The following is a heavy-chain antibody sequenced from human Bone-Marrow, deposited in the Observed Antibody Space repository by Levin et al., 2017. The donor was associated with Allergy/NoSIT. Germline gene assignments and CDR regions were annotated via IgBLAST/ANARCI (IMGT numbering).Heavy chain of an antibody. J-gene: IGHJ3*02. Sequence: SETLSLTCTVSGGSIISGGYYWSWIRQYPGKGLEWIGYISYSGNTFYNASLKSRLTISVDTSKTHFSLRLSSVTAADTAVYYCARGITIFGVVLAVNDAFDIWGQGTMVTVSS. CDR1: GGSIISGGYY. V-gene: IGHV4-31*03. CDR3: ARGITIFGVVLAVNDAFDI. D-gene: IGHD3-3*01. CDR2: ISYSGNT.